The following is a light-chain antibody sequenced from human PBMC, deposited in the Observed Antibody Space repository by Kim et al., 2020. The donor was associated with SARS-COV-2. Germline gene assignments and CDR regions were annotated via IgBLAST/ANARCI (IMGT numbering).Light chain of an antibody. V-gene: IGKV1-5*01. CDR3: QQYKTYPLT. CDR2: DAS. J-gene: IGKJ2*01. CDR1: QSISGW. Sequence: DIQMTQSLSTLSASVGDRVTITCRASQSISGWLAWYQQKPDKAPKLLIYDASSLESGVPSRFSGSGSGTDFTLTITSLQPDDFATYYCQQYKTYPLTFGKGTKLEI.